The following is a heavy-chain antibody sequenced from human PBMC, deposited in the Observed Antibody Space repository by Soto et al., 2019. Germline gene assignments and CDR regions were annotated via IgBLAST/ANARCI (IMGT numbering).Heavy chain of an antibody. D-gene: IGHD3-10*01. CDR1: GGTFSSYT. V-gene: IGHV1-69*02. J-gene: IGHJ4*02. CDR2: IIPILGIA. Sequence: QVQLVQSGAEVKKPGSSVKVSCKASGGTFSSYTISWVRQARGQGLEWMGRIIPILGIANYAQKFQGRVTITADKSTSTAYMELSSLRSEDTAVYYCARGEGFGTSVGGDYWGQGTLVTVSS. CDR3: ARGEGFGTSVGGDY.